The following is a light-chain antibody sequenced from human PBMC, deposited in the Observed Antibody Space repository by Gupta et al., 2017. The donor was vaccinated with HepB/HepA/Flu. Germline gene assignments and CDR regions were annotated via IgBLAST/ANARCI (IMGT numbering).Light chain of an antibody. J-gene: IGLJ1*01. CDR3: AEWDDSVNGRAYV. CDR1: NSNIGTNT. V-gene: IGLV1-44*01. CDR2: SVT. Sequence: QSVLTQPPSASGTPGQRVTLSCSGSNSNIGTNTVNWYQQRPGTAPKLLIFSVTQRPSGVPDRFSGSKSGTSASLAISGLQSEDEAEYYCAEWDDSVNGRAYVFGTGTKVTVL.